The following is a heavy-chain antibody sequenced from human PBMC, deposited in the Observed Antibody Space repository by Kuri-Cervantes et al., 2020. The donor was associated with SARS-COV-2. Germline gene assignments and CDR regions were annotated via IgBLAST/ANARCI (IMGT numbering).Heavy chain of an antibody. D-gene: IGHD1-14*01. J-gene: IGHJ3*02. CDR2: ISYDGSNK. CDR1: GFTFSSYG. CDR3: AKGGFWRHRKHAGAFDI. Sequence: GETLKISCAASGFTFSSYGMHWVRQAPGKGLEWVAVISYDGSNKYYAGSVKGRFTISRDNSKNTLYLQMNSLRAEDTAVYYCAKGGFWRHRKHAGAFDIWGQGTMVTVSS. V-gene: IGHV3-30*18.